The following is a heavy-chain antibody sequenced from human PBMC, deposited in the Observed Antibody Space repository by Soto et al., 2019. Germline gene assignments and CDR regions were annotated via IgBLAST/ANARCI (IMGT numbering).Heavy chain of an antibody. D-gene: IGHD3-9*01. CDR2: IFVTSTPI. CDR3: ARDADWAFGY. J-gene: IGHJ4*02. CDR1: GFSFSSYS. Sequence: EVQLVESGGGLVQPGGSLRLSCVASGFSFSSYSMVWVRQAPGKGLEWISYIFVTSTPIYYADSVKGRFTVSRDNTQNSLVLLMNRLRAEDTAIYYCARDADWAFGYWGQGTLVTVPS. V-gene: IGHV3-48*04.